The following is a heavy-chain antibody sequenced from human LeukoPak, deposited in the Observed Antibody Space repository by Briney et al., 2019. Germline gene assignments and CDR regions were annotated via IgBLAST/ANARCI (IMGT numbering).Heavy chain of an antibody. D-gene: IGHD6-13*01. V-gene: IGHV4-39*07. Sequence: SETLSLTCTVSGGSISSSTYYWGWIRQPPGKGLEWIVSIYYSGSTYYNPSLKSRVTISVDTSKNQFSLKLSSVTAADTAVYYCARDSSSWFRTDDAFDIWGQGTMVTVSS. CDR1: GGSISSSTYY. CDR3: ARDSSSWFRTDDAFDI. CDR2: IYYSGST. J-gene: IGHJ3*02.